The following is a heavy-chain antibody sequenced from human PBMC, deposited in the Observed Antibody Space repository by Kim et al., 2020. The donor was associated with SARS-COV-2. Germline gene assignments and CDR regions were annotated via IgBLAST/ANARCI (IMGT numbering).Heavy chain of an antibody. J-gene: IGHJ3*02. Sequence: GGSLRLSCAASGFTFTSYDMSWVRQAPGKGLEWVSGISGAGGTTYYAESVKGRFTISRDNSKSTLYLQVNSLRAEDTAVYYCVKLGPKQWAVNRGAFDIWGQGTMVIVSS. D-gene: IGHD1-26*01. V-gene: IGHV3-23*01. CDR3: VKLGPKQWAVNRGAFDI. CDR1: GFTFTSYD. CDR2: ISGAGGTT.